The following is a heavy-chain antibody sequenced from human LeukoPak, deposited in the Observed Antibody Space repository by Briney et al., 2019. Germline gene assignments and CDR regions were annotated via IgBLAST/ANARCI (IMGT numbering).Heavy chain of an antibody. V-gene: IGHV4-4*09. CDR2: IYTSGST. Sequence: PLETLSLTCTVSGGSISSYYWSWIRQPPGKGLEWIGYIYTSGSTNYNPSLKSRVTISVDTSKNQFSLKLSSVTAADTAVYYCARQQYSSSPWAWFDPWGQGTLVTVSS. D-gene: IGHD6-6*01. CDR3: ARQQYSSSPWAWFDP. J-gene: IGHJ5*02. CDR1: GGSISSYY.